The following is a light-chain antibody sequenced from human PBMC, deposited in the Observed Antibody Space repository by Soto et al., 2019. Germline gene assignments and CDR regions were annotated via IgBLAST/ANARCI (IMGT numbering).Light chain of an antibody. Sequence: AVRTQPPSASGTTGQRVLISCSGSSSNIGGTNYAYWYQQLPGAAPKLLMHSNNLRPSGVPERISGSKSGTSASLAISGLRSEDEAVYYCASWDDRLGAVIFGGGTKVTVL. J-gene: IGLJ2*01. V-gene: IGLV1-47*02. CDR1: SSNIGGTNY. CDR3: ASWDDRLGAVI. CDR2: SNN.